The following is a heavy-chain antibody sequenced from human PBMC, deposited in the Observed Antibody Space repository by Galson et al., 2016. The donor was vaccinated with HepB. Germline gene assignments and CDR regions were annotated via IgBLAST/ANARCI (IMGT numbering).Heavy chain of an antibody. CDR3: AKGLKAPDFHYYMDV. CDR1: GFTFSNYG. J-gene: IGHJ6*03. V-gene: IGHV3-30*18. D-gene: IGHD1-14*01. CDR2: DSMDGRRK. Sequence: SLRLSCAASGFTFSNYGMHWVRQAPGKGLEWVAADSMDGRRKFYADSVKGRFTISRDNSQNTLYLQMNSLRTEDTAVYYCAKGLKAPDFHYYMDVWGKGATVTVSS.